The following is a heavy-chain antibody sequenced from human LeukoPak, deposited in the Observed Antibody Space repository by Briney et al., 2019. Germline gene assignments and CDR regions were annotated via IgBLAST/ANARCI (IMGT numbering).Heavy chain of an antibody. J-gene: IGHJ4*02. CDR2: IYYSGST. D-gene: IGHD3-16*01. V-gene: IGHV4-59*01. CDR1: GGSISSYY. CDR3: ARATYMARVARVGYFDY. Sequence: SETLSLTCTVSGGSISSYYWSWIRQPPGKGLEWIGYIYYSGSTNYNPSLKSRVTISVDTSKNQFSLKLSSVTAADTAVYYCARATYMARVARVGYFDYWGQGTLVTVSS.